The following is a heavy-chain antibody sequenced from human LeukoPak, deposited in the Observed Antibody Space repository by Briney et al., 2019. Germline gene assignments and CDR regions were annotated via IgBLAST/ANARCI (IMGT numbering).Heavy chain of an antibody. CDR1: VGSFSSYA. Sequence: VPSVKVPCKVSVGSFSSYAISGVRPAPRQGLGWMGGIIPIFDTANYAQKHQGRATITADRSTSTAYVELSSLRSEDPAVYYCARCGYTVTTKVGRDAFDIWGQGTMVTVSS. J-gene: IGHJ3*02. V-gene: IGHV1-69*06. D-gene: IGHD4-17*01. CDR2: IIPIFDTA. CDR3: ARCGYTVTTKVGRDAFDI.